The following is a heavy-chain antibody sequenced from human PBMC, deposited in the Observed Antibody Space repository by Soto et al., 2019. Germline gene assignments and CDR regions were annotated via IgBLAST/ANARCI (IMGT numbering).Heavy chain of an antibody. CDR3: ARQLYSSSWYAYYYYGMDV. V-gene: IGHV5-51*01. CDR2: IYPGDPDT. CDR1: GYSFTTYW. D-gene: IGHD6-13*01. Sequence: GESLKISCKGSGYSFTTYWIGWVRQMPGKGLEWMGIIYPGDPDTRYSPSFLGQVTISADKSISTAYLQWSRLKASDTAMYYCARQLYSSSWYAYYYYGMDVWGQGTTVTAP. J-gene: IGHJ6*02.